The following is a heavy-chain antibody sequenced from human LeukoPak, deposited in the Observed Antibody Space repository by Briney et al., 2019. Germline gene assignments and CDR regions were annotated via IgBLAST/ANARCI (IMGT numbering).Heavy chain of an antibody. D-gene: IGHD5-12*01. J-gene: IGHJ4*02. V-gene: IGHV1-69*01. Sequence: SVKVSCKASVGTFSSYAISWVRQAPGQGLEWMGGIIPIFGTANYAQKFQGRVTITADESTSTAYMELSSLRSEDTAVYYCATWSSGYDLRGDYWGQGTLVTVSS. CDR1: VGTFSSYA. CDR3: ATWSSGYDLRGDY. CDR2: IIPIFGTA.